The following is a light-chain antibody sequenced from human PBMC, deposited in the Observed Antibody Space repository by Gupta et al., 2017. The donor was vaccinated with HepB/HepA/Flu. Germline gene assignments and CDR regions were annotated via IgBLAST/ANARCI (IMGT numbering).Light chain of an antibody. J-gene: IGKJ2*01. CDR3: QHYDTSFEHI. CDR1: PSLNNNY. CDR2: GAS. V-gene: IGKV3-20*01. Sequence: ETVLTQSPCTLSLSPGERATLSCRASPSLNNNYLVWYQQKPGQAPRLLIYGASRRATGIPDRCSGGGSGTDVALTISRVEPEEFAVYYCQHYDTSFEHIFGQRTKLEIK.